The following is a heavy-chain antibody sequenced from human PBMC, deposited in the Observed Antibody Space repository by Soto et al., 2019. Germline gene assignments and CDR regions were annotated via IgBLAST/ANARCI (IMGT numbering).Heavy chain of an antibody. V-gene: IGHV4-34*01. D-gene: IGHD3-3*01. Sequence: SETLSLTCAVYGGSFSGYYWSWIRQPPGKGLEWIGEINHSGSTNYNPSLKSRVTISVDTSKNQFSLKLSSVTAADTAVYYCARRGTYYDFWSGSRTLVYGMDVWGQGTTVTVSS. J-gene: IGHJ6*02. CDR2: INHSGST. CDR3: ARRGTYYDFWSGSRTLVYGMDV. CDR1: GGSFSGYY.